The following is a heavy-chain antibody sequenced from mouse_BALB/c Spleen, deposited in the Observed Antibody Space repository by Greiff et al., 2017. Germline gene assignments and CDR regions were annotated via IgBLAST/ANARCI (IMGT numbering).Heavy chain of an antibody. J-gene: IGHJ3*01. V-gene: IGHV14-3*02. CDR3: ARSSSYHTAWFAY. D-gene: IGHD2-12*01. Sequence: EVQLQQSGAELVKPGASVKLSCTASGFNIKDTYMHWVKQRPEQGLEWIGRIDPANGNTKYDPKFQGKATITADTSSNTAYLQLSSLTSEDTAVYYCARSSSYHTAWFAYWGQGTLVTVSA. CDR2: IDPANGNT. CDR1: GFNIKDTY.